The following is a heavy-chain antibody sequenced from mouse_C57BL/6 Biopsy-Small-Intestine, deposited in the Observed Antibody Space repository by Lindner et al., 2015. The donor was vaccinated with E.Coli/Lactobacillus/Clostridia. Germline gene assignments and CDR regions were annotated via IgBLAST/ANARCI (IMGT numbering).Heavy chain of an antibody. CDR2: MNPNNGHT. D-gene: IGHD2-10*02. CDR3: ARGAGRLSGVLIIPASMDV. V-gene: IGHV1S55*01. CDR1: GYTFSSND. Sequence: SVKVSCKASGYTFSSNDINWVRQAPEQGLEWMGWMNPNNGHTVYAQKFQGRVTVARNASISTAYMELSSLRSEDTAVYYCARGAGRLSGVLIIPASMDVWGQGTTVTVSS. J-gene: IGHJ1*01.